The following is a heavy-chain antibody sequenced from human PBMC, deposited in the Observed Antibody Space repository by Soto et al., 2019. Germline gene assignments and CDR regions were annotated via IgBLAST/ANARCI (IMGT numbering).Heavy chain of an antibody. CDR1: GFTFDSYA. CDR2: ISGNGAGT. V-gene: IGHV3-23*01. D-gene: IGHD3-3*01. CDR3: AKDTVGGYSFWSGYYSEGLDV. Sequence: EVKLLESGGGLAQTGGSLRLSCVGSGFTFDSYAISWVRQAPGKGLQWISAISGNGAGTDYAHSVKGRFTISRDNYKNTVHLQVNSLRAEDTALYYCAKDTVGGYSFWSGYYSEGLDVWGQGTMVTVSS. J-gene: IGHJ3*01.